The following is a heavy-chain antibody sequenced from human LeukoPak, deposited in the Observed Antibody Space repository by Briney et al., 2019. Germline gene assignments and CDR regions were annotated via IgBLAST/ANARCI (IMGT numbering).Heavy chain of an antibody. J-gene: IGHJ4*02. CDR1: GGSISSSSYY. D-gene: IGHD1-26*01. CDR2: IYYSGST. Sequence: SETLSLTCTVSGGSISSSSYYWGWIRQPPGKGLEWIGSIYYSGSTYYNPSLKSRVTISVDTSKNQFSLKLSSVTAADTAVYSCPRRIALWELRDDYFDYWGQGTLVTVPS. V-gene: IGHV4-39*01. CDR3: PRRIALWELRDDYFDY.